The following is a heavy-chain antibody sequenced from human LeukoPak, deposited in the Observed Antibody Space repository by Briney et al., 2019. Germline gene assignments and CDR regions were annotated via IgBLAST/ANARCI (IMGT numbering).Heavy chain of an antibody. J-gene: IGHJ4*02. CDR3: AKDDAWLQYGN. CDR2: ISPNGVIT. V-gene: IGHV3-23*01. CDR1: GFTFSSHG. D-gene: IGHD5-24*01. Sequence: GGTLRLSCAASGFTFSSHGMNWVRQAPGKGLEWVPGISPNGVITYYADSVKGRFTISRDDSKGTVYLQMNSLRPEDTAVYYCAKDDAWLQYGNWGRGTLVTVSS.